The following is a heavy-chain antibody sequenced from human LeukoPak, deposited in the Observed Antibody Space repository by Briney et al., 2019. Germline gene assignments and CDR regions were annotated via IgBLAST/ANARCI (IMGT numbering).Heavy chain of an antibody. Sequence: GGSLRLSCAASGFTFSDYYMSWIRQAPGKGLEWVSYISSSSSTIYYADSVKGRFTVSRDNAKKSLYLQLNSLRAEDTAVYYCARAPREWLLGYHFEYWGQGTLVTVSS. CDR3: ARAPREWLLGYHFEY. J-gene: IGHJ4*02. V-gene: IGHV3-11*04. CDR2: ISSSSSTI. CDR1: GFTFSDYY. D-gene: IGHD3-3*01.